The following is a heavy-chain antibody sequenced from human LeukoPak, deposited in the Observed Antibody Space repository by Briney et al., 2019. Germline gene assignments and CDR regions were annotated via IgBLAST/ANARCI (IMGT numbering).Heavy chain of an antibody. CDR1: GFTFSSYD. CDR3: ARGWKRTYYYDSSETSHFQH. CDR2: IGTAGDT. V-gene: IGHV3-13*01. D-gene: IGHD3-22*01. J-gene: IGHJ1*01. Sequence: GGSLRLSCAASGFTFSSYDMHWVRQATGKGLEWVSAIGTAGDTYYPGSVKGRFTISRENAKNSLYLQMNSLRAGDTAVYYCARGWKRTYYYDSSETSHFQHWGQGTLVTVSS.